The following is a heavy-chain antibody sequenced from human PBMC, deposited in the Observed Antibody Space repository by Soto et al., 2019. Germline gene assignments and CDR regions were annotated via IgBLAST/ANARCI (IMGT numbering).Heavy chain of an antibody. CDR1: GYTFTRYG. CDR2: ISAHNGNT. Sequence: QVHLVQSGAEVKKPGASVKVSCKASGYTFTRYGISWVRQAPGQGLEWMGWISAHNGNTDYAQKLQGRVIVTRDTSTSTAYMELRSLISDDTAGYYCARARYGDYWGQGALVTVSS. D-gene: IGHD1-1*01. V-gene: IGHV1-18*01. CDR3: ARARYGDY. J-gene: IGHJ4*02.